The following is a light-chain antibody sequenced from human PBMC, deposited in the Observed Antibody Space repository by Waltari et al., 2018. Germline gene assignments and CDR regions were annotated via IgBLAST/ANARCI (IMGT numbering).Light chain of an antibody. J-gene: IGLJ2*01. CDR3: AAWDDSLNGVV. V-gene: IGLV1-44*01. Sequence: QSVLTQPPSASGTPGQRVTISCSGSSSNIGSNTVNWYQHIPGTAPQLLIYSNNQRPSGVPDRFSGSKSGTSASLAISGLQSEDEADYYCAAWDDSLNGVVFGGGTKLTVL. CDR1: SSNIGSNT. CDR2: SNN.